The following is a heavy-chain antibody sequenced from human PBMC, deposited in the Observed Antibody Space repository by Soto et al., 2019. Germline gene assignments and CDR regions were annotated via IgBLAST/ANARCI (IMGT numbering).Heavy chain of an antibody. CDR1: GFTFSSYV. D-gene: IGHD3-22*01. J-gene: IGHJ4*02. CDR3: ARENYYDSSGYNVFYYFDY. Sequence: PGGSLRLSCAASGFTFSSYVMHWVRQAPGKGLEWVAVIWYDGSNKYYADSVKGRFTISRDNSKNTLYLQMNSLRAEDTAVYYCARENYYDSSGYNVFYYFDYWGQGTLVTVSS. CDR2: IWYDGSNK. V-gene: IGHV3-33*01.